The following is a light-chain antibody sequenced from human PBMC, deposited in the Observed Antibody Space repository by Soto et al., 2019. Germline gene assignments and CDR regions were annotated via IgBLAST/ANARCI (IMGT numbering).Light chain of an antibody. J-gene: IGLJ3*02. CDR1: SSNIGAGYD. Sequence: QSALTQPPSASGSPGQSVTISCTGSSSNIGAGYDVHWYQQLPGTAPKLLIYGNSNRPSGVPDRFSGSKSGTSASLAITGLQAEDEADYYCQSYDSSLSGWVFGGGTKLTVL. CDR3: QSYDSSLSGWV. CDR2: GNS. V-gene: IGLV1-40*01.